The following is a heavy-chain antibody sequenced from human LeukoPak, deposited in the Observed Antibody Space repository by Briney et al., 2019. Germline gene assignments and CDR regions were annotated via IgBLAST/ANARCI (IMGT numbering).Heavy chain of an antibody. Sequence: GGSLRLSCAASGFTFSSYAMSWVRQAPGKGLEWVANIREDGNDEHYVDSVRGRFTISRDNAKNSLYLQMNSLRAEDTAVYYCARDSGWYRGDYWGQGTLVTVSS. J-gene: IGHJ4*02. CDR1: GFTFSSYA. CDR3: ARDSGWYRGDY. D-gene: IGHD6-19*01. CDR2: IREDGNDE. V-gene: IGHV3-7*01.